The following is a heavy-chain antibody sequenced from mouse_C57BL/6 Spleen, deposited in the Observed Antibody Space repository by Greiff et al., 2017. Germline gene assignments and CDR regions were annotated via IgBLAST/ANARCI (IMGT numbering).Heavy chain of an antibody. CDR3: ARDANCVGGY. D-gene: IGHD4-1*01. CDR2: IYPGDGDT. J-gene: IGHJ2*02. Sequence: QVQLKQSGAELVKPGASVKISCKASGYAFSSYWMNWVKQRPGKGLEWIGQIYPGDGDTNYNGKIKGKATLTADKSSSTAYMQLSSLTSEDSSVXICARDANCVGGYWGQGTSLTVSS. CDR1: GYAFSSYW. V-gene: IGHV1-80*01.